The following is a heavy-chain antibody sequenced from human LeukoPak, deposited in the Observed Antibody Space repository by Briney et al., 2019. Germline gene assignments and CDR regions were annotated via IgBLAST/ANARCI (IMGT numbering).Heavy chain of an antibody. CDR2: INHSGRN. CDR3: ARGRASGYSYGWARDYYYYYMDV. Sequence: SESLSLTCAVYGGSFSGYYWSWIRQPPGKRLEWIGEINHSGRNNYNPSLKSRVTISVDTSKNQFSLKLSSVTAADTAVYYCARGRASGYSYGWARDYYYYYMDVWGKGTTVTVSS. CDR1: GGSFSGYY. D-gene: IGHD5-18*01. V-gene: IGHV4-34*01. J-gene: IGHJ6*03.